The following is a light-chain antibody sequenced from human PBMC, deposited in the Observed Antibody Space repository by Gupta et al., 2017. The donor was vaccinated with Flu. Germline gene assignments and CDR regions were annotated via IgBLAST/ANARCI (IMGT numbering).Light chain of an antibody. CDR1: QSLLHRNGKNY. V-gene: IGKV2-28*01. J-gene: IGKJ5*01. CDR3: MQSLQTPPT. Sequence: EIVMTQSPLSLPVTPREPASISCRSSQSLLHRNGKNYLDWYLQKPGQSPQVLMYLGSTRASGVPDRFSGSGSGTDFTLKISTVEAEDVGIYYCMQSLQTPPTFGQGTRLEIK. CDR2: LGS.